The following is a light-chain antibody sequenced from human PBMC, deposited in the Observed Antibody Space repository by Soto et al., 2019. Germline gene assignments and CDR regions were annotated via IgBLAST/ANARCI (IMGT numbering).Light chain of an antibody. J-gene: IGKJ1*01. CDR3: QQYNSYWT. CDR1: QSITTW. V-gene: IGKV1-5*03. CDR2: KAS. Sequence: DIQMTQSPSTLSASVGDTVTITCRASQSITTWLAWYQQKPGKAPKLLISKASSLETGVPSRFSGSGSGTEFTLTISGLQPDDFATYYCQQYNSYWTFGQGTKVDIK.